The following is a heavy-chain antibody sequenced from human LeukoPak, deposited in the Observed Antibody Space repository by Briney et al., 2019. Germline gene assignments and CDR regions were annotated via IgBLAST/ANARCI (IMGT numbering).Heavy chain of an antibody. CDR1: GYTFTGYY. Sequence: ASVKVSCKASGYTFTGYYMHWVRQAPGQGLEWVGWINPNSGGTNYAQKFQGRVTMTRDTSISTAYMELSRLRSDDTAVYYCARDRRYDILTAGGMDVWGQGTTVTVSS. V-gene: IGHV1-2*02. CDR2: INPNSGGT. J-gene: IGHJ6*02. D-gene: IGHD3-9*01. CDR3: ARDRRYDILTAGGMDV.